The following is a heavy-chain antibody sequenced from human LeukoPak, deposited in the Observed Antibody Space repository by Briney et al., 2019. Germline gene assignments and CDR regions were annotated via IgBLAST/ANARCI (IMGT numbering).Heavy chain of an antibody. D-gene: IGHD2-2*02. V-gene: IGHV3-23*01. CDR1: GFTFSSYA. Sequence: PGGSLRLSCAASGFTFSSYAVSWVRQAPGKGLEWVSGVYSSGVSTYYADSVKGRFTISRDNSKNTLYLQMNSLRVEDTAVYYCAKSYRYFDYWGQGTLVSVSS. CDR2: VYSSGVST. CDR3: AKSYRYFDY. J-gene: IGHJ4*02.